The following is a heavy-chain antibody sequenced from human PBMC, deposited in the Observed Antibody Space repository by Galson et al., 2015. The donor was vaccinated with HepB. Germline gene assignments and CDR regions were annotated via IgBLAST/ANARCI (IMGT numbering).Heavy chain of an antibody. D-gene: IGHD1-1*01. CDR3: ARSGTTGTGGFYWYFDL. Sequence: SLRLSCAASGFTVSSNYMSWVRQAPGKGLEWVSVIYSGGSTYYADSVKGRFTISRDNSKNTLYLQMNSLRAEDTAVYYCARSGTTGTGGFYWYFDLWGRGTLVTVSS. CDR1: GFTVSSNY. J-gene: IGHJ2*01. CDR2: IYSGGST. V-gene: IGHV3-53*01.